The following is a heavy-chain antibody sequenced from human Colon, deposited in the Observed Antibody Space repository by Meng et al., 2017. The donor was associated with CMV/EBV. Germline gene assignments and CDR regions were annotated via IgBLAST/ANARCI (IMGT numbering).Heavy chain of an antibody. J-gene: IGHJ5*01. D-gene: IGHD2-21*01. Sequence: GPLRLSCTLEGGSFSGYHWHWFRQTPQRGLEWIGHVNGGGSSDSNPSLKSRVTISLDTSKNQFSLKLTSVTVADTGVYYCARGMVVIAPWFDAWGHGTQVTV. CDR1: GGSFSGYH. CDR3: ARGMVVIAPWFDA. V-gene: IGHV4-34*01. CDR2: VNGGGSS.